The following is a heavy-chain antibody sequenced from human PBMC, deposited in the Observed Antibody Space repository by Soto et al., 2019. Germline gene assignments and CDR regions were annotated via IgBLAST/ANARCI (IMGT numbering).Heavy chain of an antibody. CDR3: AHFLFNRTWTYFDY. CDR2: IYWNDDH. J-gene: IGHJ4*02. CDR1: GFSLSTSGVG. V-gene: IGHV2-5*01. Sequence: SGPTLVNPTQPLTLTCAFSGFSLSTSGVGVGWVRQPPGKALEWLGIIYWNDDHRYSPSLRSRLIITKDTSKNQVVLTMTNMDPVDTATYYCAHFLFNRTWTYFDYWGQGTRVTAPQ. D-gene: IGHD3-3*01.